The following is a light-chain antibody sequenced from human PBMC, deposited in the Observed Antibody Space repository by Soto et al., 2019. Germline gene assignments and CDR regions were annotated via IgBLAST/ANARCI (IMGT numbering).Light chain of an antibody. CDR1: QDIRHY. CDR3: QQYDKLVT. J-gene: IGKJ1*01. CDR2: DAS. V-gene: IGKV1-33*01. Sequence: DIPMTQSPSALSASTGDRVTITCQASQDIRHYLNWYQQKPGKAPKLLIYDASNLQTGVPSRFRGSGSGTTFTFISSSLQHEDFSIYYCQQYDKLVTFGQGTKVEMK.